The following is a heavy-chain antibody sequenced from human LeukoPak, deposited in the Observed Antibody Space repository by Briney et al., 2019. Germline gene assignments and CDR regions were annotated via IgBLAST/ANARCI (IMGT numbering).Heavy chain of an antibody. J-gene: IGHJ3*02. Sequence: GGSLRLSCVASGFTFSTYGMHWVRQAPGKGLEWVAFLRYDGSNKFYADSVKGRFTISRDNSKNTLYLQINSLRAEDTAVYYCARDRGMIAARGGFYAFDIWGQGTMVTVSS. CDR3: ARDRGMIAARGGFYAFDI. V-gene: IGHV3-30*02. CDR2: LRYDGSNK. D-gene: IGHD6-6*01. CDR1: GFTFSTYG.